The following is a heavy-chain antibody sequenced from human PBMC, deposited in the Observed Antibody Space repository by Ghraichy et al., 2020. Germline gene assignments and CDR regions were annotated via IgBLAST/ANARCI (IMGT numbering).Heavy chain of an antibody. CDR1: GGSFSGYY. CDR3: ARRIAARRDYGMDV. V-gene: IGHV4-34*01. Sequence: SETLSLTCAVYGGSFSGYYWSWIRQPPGKGLEWIGEINHSGSTNYNPSLKSRVTISVDTSKNQFSLKLSSVTAADTAVYYCARRIAARRDYGMDVWGQGTTVTVSS. D-gene: IGHD6-6*01. CDR2: INHSGST. J-gene: IGHJ6*02.